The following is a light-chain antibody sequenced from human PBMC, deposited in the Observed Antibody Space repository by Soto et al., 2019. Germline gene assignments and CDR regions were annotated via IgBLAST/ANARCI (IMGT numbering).Light chain of an antibody. CDR2: SAS. J-gene: IGKJ4*01. Sequence: EMGLTQSPAILSLSPGERATLSCRTNQTVSTYLAWYQHKTGQAPRLLIYSASKRATGIPARFSGSGSGTDFTLTISSLEPEDFAFYYCHQRDSWPLTFGGATKV. V-gene: IGKV3-11*01. CDR3: HQRDSWPLT. CDR1: QTVSTY.